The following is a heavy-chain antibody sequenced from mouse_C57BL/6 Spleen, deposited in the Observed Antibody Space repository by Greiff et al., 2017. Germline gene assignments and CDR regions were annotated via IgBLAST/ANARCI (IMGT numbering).Heavy chain of an antibody. J-gene: IGHJ3*01. V-gene: IGHV1-55*01. CDR2: IYPGSGRT. CDR1: GYTFTSYW. Sequence: QVQLQQPGAELVKPGASVTMSCKASGYTFTSYWITWVQQRPGQGLEWIGDIYPGSGRTNYNEKFTSKATLTVDTSSSTAYMQLSSLTSEDAAVYYCARDYGNYRKFAYWGQGTLVTVSA. CDR3: ARDYGNYRKFAY. D-gene: IGHD2-1*01.